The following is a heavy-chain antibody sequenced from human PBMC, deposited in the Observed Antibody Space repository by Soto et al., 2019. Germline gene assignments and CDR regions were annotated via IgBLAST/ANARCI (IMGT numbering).Heavy chain of an antibody. J-gene: IGHJ4*02. V-gene: IGHV4-39*01. CDR1: GDSINNNHYY. Sequence: PSETLSLTCNVSGDSINNNHYYWGWIRQSPGTGLDWIASIYFTLSPQSNPSLWSRITISVDTTKNHFALQLRSVTAADTAIYYCTRHSYTHPGFVDYWGQGALVTVSS. D-gene: IGHD3-10*01. CDR3: TRHSYTHPGFVDY. CDR2: IYFTLSP.